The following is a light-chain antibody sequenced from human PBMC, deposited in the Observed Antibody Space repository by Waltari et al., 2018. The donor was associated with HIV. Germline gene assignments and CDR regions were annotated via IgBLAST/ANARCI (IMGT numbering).Light chain of an antibody. CDR2: DVS. CDR3: CSYAGSYTFYV. Sequence: QSALTQPRPVSGSPGPAVTISCTGTRSDVGCYNYVSWYQQHPGKAPKLMIYDVSKRPSGVPDRFSGSKSGNTASLTISGLQAEDEADYYCCSYAGSYTFYVFGTGTKVTVL. J-gene: IGLJ1*01. CDR1: RSDVGCYNY. V-gene: IGLV2-11*01.